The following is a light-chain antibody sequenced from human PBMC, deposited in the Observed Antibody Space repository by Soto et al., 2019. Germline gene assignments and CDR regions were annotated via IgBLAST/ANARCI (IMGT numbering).Light chain of an antibody. Sequence: DIQMTQSPSSLSASVGDRVTITCRASQSISNYLNWYQQKPGKAPKVLIYAASSLQSGVPSRFSGSGSGTDFTLTISSLQPEDFVTYYCQQSYSTRYTFGQGTKVENK. CDR1: QSISNY. V-gene: IGKV1-39*01. CDR2: AAS. J-gene: IGKJ2*01. CDR3: QQSYSTRYT.